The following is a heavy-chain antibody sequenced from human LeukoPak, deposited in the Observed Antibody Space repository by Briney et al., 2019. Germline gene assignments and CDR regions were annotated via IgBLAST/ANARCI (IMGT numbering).Heavy chain of an antibody. D-gene: IGHD1-26*01. V-gene: IGHV6-1*01. CDR2: TYYRSKWYN. CDR1: GDNVSSNRAA. CDR3: TRGVGASGSAYYYMDV. J-gene: IGHJ6*03. Sequence: SQTLSLTCATSGDNVSSNRAAWNWIRQSPSRGLEWLGGTYYRSKWYNDYAVSVKSRITINPDTSKNQFSLQLNSVTPEDTAVYYCTRGVGASGSAYYYMDVWGKGTTVTVSS.